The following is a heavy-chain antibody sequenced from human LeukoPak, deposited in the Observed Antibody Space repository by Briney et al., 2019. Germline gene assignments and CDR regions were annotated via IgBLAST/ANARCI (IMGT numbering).Heavy chain of an antibody. CDR1: GGTFSSYA. Sequence: SVKVSCKASGGTFSSYAISWVRQAPGQGLEWMGGIIPIFGTANYAQKFQGRVTITADKSTSTAYMELSSLRSEDTAVYYCARLKGYCSGGSCYGDYWGQGTLVTVSS. J-gene: IGHJ4*02. CDR3: ARLKGYCSGGSCYGDY. CDR2: IIPIFGTA. D-gene: IGHD2-15*01. V-gene: IGHV1-69*06.